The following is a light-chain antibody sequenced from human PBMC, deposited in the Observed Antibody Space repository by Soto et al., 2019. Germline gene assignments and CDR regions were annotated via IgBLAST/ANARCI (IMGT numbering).Light chain of an antibody. CDR3: QQYGNAVT. Sequence: EIVLTQSPGTVSFSPWERATLSCRASQSVYNNYIAWYQQSPGQAPRVLIYGASTRATGTPDRFSGSGSGTDFASTISRLEPEDSAVYYCQQYGNAVTFGGGTKV. CDR2: GAS. CDR1: QSVYNNY. J-gene: IGKJ4*01. V-gene: IGKV3-20*01.